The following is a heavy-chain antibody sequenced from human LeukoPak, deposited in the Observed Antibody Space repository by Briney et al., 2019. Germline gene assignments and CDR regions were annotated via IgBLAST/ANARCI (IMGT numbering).Heavy chain of an antibody. CDR1: GFTFNNYA. Sequence: SGGSLRLSCAASGFTFNNYAMNWVRQAPGKGLEWVSAISGSGGSTYYADSVKGRFTISRDNSKNTLYLQMNSLRAEDTAVYYCAKDHFYGDYSRNCFDYWGQGTLVTVSS. V-gene: IGHV3-23*01. CDR2: ISGSGGST. J-gene: IGHJ4*02. D-gene: IGHD4-17*01. CDR3: AKDHFYGDYSRNCFDY.